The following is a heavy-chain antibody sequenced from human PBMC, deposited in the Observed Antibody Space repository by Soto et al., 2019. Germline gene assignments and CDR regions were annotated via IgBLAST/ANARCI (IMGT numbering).Heavy chain of an antibody. CDR2: IYFRGTT. CDR3: ASWTTAHDY. D-gene: IGHD4-17*01. V-gene: IGHV4-59*08. CDR1: GGSISSYY. Sequence: SETLSLTCTVSGGSISSYYWSWIRQPPGKGLEWIGYIYFRGTTNYNPSLKSRVTMSADTSKNQFSLKLSSVTAADTAVYYCASWTTAHDYWGQGTLVTISS. J-gene: IGHJ4*02.